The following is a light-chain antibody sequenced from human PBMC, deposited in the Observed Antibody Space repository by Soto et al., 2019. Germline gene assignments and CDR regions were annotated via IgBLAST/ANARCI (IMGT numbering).Light chain of an antibody. CDR2: GAS. V-gene: IGKV3-20*01. J-gene: IGKJ3*01. Sequence: DSVMTQSPGTLSSSPGERATLACMASKSVSSSYLAWYQQKPCQAPRLLIYGASSMATVIPDRFSDSGSGTDFTLTISRLEPDEFAVYYCHQYGSSSFTFGPGTNVDIK. CDR3: HQYGSSSFT. CDR1: KSVSSSY.